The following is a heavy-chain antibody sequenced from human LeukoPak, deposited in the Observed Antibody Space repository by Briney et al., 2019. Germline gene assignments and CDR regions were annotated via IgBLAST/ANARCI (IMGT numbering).Heavy chain of an antibody. D-gene: IGHD1-26*01. J-gene: IGHJ4*02. Sequence: PSETLSLTCTVSGGSISSSSYYWGWIRQPPGKGLEWIGSIYYSGSTYYNPSLKSRVTISVDTSKNQFSLKLSSVTAADTAVYYCARVSGGGSYEFDYWGQGTLVTVSS. CDR2: IYYSGST. V-gene: IGHV4-39*07. CDR3: ARVSGGGSYEFDY. CDR1: GGSISSSSYY.